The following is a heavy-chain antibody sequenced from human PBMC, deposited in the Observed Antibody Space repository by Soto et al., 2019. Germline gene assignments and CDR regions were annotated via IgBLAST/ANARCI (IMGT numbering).Heavy chain of an antibody. CDR3: ARAYRDTVTTYYYYMDV. V-gene: IGHV4-31*03. J-gene: IGHJ6*03. CDR2: IYYSGST. CDR1: GGSISSGGYY. Sequence: NPSETLSLTCTVSGGSISSGGYYWSWIRQHPGKGLEWIGYIYYSGSTYYNPSLKSRVTISVDTSKNQFSLKLSSVTAADTAVYYCARAYRDTVTTYYYYMDVWGKGTTVTVSS. D-gene: IGHD4-4*01.